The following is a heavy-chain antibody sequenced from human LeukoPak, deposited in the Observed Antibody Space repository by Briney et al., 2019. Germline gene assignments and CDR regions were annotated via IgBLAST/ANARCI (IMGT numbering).Heavy chain of an antibody. CDR2: IYTSGST. D-gene: IGHD4/OR15-4a*01. V-gene: IGHV4-4*07. Sequence: SETLSLTCTVSGGSISSYYWSWIRQPAGKGLEWIGRIYTSGSTNYNPSLKSRVTMSVDTSKNQFSLKLSSVTAADTAVYYCAREDIGIHLTMVTYYYYMDVWGKGTTVTISS. CDR3: AREDIGIHLTMVTYYYYMDV. CDR1: GGSISSYY. J-gene: IGHJ6*03.